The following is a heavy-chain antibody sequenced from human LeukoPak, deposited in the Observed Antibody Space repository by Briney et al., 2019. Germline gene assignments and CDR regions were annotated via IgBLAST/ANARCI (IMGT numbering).Heavy chain of an antibody. V-gene: IGHV5-51*01. Sequence: GESLKISCKVSGYSFNSYWIGWVRQMPGKGLEWMGIIYPGDSDTRYSPSFQGQVTISADKSISTAYLQWSSLKASDSAMYYCARLADIVVVVGSWFDPWGQGTLVTVSS. J-gene: IGHJ5*02. CDR1: GYSFNSYW. CDR2: IYPGDSDT. D-gene: IGHD2-15*01. CDR3: ARLADIVVVVGSWFDP.